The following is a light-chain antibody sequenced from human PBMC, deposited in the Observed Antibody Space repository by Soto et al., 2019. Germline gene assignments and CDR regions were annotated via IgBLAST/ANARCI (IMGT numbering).Light chain of an antibody. J-gene: IGKJ2*01. CDR1: QSISSY. CDR2: AAS. V-gene: IGKV1-39*01. CDR3: QQSYSTPRT. Sequence: DIQMTQSPSSLSASVGDRVTITCRASQSISSYLNWYQQKPGKAPKLLIYAASSLQSGVPSRFRGSGSGTDFPLTISSLQPEDFATYYCQQSYSTPRTFGQGTKLEIK.